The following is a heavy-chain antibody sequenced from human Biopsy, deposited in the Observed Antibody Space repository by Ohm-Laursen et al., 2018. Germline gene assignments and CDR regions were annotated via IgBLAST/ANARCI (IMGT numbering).Heavy chain of an antibody. Sequence: NVFAVCIAHSYWGRRGRSQGKSRGWLGYLFNSGNTNSNPTNYSPSLESRVSMSVDPTKNQFSLNLASVIAEDTAVYYCARAPHNVWNCLNYLDCWGQAPLVTVSS. CDR3: ARAPHNVWNCLNYLDC. J-gene: IGHJ4*02. CDR1: AVCIAHSY. CDR2: LFNSGNT. V-gene: IGHV4-59*01. D-gene: IGHD3-16*01.